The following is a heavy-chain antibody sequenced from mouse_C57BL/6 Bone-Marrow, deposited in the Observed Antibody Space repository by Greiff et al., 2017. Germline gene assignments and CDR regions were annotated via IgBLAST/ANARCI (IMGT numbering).Heavy chain of an antibody. Sequence: EVKLVESEGGLVQPGSSMKLSCTASGFTFSDYYMAWVRQVPDKGLEWVANINSDGSSTYYLDSLKSRFIISRDNAKNILYLQMSSLKSEDTATYYCARDGGYYAIDYWGQGTSVTVSS. V-gene: IGHV5-16*01. J-gene: IGHJ4*01. CDR2: INSDGSST. CDR3: ARDGGYYAIDY. CDR1: GFTFSDYY.